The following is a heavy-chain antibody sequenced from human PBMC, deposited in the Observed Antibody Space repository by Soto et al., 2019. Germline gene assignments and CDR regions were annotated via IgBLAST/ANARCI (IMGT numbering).Heavy chain of an antibody. J-gene: IGHJ4*02. CDR2: IYYSGST. CDR3: ARSSRDGYYRPGGFDY. CDR1: GGSIGSYY. V-gene: IGHV4-59*01. D-gene: IGHD1-26*01. Sequence: PSETLSLTCTVSGGSIGSYYWSWIRQPPGKGLEWIGYIYYSGSTNYNPSLKSRVTISVDTSKNQFSLKLSSVTAADTAVYYCARSSRDGYYRPGGFDYWGQGTLVTVSS.